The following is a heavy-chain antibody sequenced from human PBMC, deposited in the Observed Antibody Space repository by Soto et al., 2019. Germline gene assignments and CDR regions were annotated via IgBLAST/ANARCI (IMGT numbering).Heavy chain of an antibody. J-gene: IGHJ5*02. D-gene: IGHD3-22*01. CDR2: ISYDGSNK. CDR3: ASGPTDSFGWFDP. Sequence: QVQLVESGGGVVQPGRSLRLSCAASGFTFSSYAMHWVRQAPGKGLEWVALISYDGSNKYYADSVKGQFTISRDNSKNTLYLQMNSLRTEDTAVYYCASGPTDSFGWFDPWGQGTLVTVSS. CDR1: GFTFSSYA. V-gene: IGHV3-30-3*01.